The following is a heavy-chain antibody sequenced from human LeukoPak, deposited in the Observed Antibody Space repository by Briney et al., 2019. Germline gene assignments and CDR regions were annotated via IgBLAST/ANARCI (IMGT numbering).Heavy chain of an antibody. Sequence: PGGSLRLSCVASGFTFSNSWMTWVRQAPGKGLEWVGRIKIKSHGGTIDYAAPVKGRFTISRDDSEDTLYLLMSSLKTEDTAVYYCTTDSPPGYSSGWYRTKGQSQIDYWGQGTLVTVSS. D-gene: IGHD6-19*01. CDR3: TTDSPPGYSSGWYRTKGQSQIDY. J-gene: IGHJ4*02. CDR1: GFTFSNSW. V-gene: IGHV3-15*01. CDR2: IKIKSHGGTI.